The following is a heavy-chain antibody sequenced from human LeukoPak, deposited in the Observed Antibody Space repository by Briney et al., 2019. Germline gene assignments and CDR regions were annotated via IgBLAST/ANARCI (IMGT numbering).Heavy chain of an antibody. CDR3: ARGIVVVPAASFDY. V-gene: IGHV4-34*01. D-gene: IGHD2-2*01. J-gene: IGHJ4*02. Sequence: SETLSLTCAVYGGSFSVYYWSWIRQPPGKGLEWIGEINHSGSTNYTPSLKSRVTISVDTSKNQFSLKLSSVTAADTAVYYCARGIVVVPAASFDYWGQGTLVTVSS. CDR2: INHSGST. CDR1: GGSFSVYY.